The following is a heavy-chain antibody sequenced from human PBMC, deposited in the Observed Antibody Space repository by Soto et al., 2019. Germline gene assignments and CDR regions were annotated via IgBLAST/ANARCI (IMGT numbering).Heavy chain of an antibody. CDR2: IYYSGST. CDR3: ARETYGDYVGYFDP. D-gene: IGHD4-17*01. Sequence: SETLSLTCTVSGDSISSSYWSWIRQSPGKGLEWIGYIYYSGSTNYNASLKSRVTISVDKSKNHFSLKLSSVTAADTAVYYCARETYGDYVGYFDPWGQGTLVTVSS. J-gene: IGHJ5*02. V-gene: IGHV4-59*12. CDR1: GDSISSSY.